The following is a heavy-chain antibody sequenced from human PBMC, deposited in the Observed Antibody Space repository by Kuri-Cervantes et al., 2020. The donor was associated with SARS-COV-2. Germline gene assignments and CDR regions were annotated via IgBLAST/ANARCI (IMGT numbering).Heavy chain of an antibody. D-gene: IGHD3-22*01. CDR3: ARGARINGAYDSSGFDY. CDR1: GGSISSYY. V-gene: IGHV4-59*12. Sequence: ESLKISCTVSGGSISSYYWSWIRQPPGKGLEWIGYIYYSGSTNYNPSLKSRVTVSVDTSKNQFSLKLSSVTAADTAVYYCARGARINGAYDSSGFDYWGQGTLVTVSS. CDR2: IYYSGST. J-gene: IGHJ4*02.